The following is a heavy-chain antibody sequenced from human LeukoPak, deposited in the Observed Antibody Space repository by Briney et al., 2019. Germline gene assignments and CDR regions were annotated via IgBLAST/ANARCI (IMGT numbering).Heavy chain of an antibody. J-gene: IGHJ6*02. Sequence: GGSLRLSCAASGVTFRNYGMHWVRQAQGKGLGWVAVISYDESNKNYADSVKGRFTISRDNSKNKLYLQMNSLRAEDTAMYYCARDGRGAAAGPYYYYYGMDVWGQGTTVTVSS. CDR1: GVTFRNYG. V-gene: IGHV3-30-3*01. D-gene: IGHD6-13*01. CDR3: ARDGRGAAAGPYYYYYGMDV. CDR2: ISYDESNK.